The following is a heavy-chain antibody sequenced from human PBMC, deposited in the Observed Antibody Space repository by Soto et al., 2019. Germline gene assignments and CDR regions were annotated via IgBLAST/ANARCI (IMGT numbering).Heavy chain of an antibody. V-gene: IGHV4-4*02. D-gene: IGHD6-13*01. CDR1: SGSISSSNW. CDR3: AVRSRSRHGQNWLDP. Sequence: SETLSLTCAVSSGSISSSNWWSWVRQPPGKGLEWIGEIYHSGSTNYNPSLKSRVTISVDKSKNQFSLKLSSVTAADTAVYYCAVRSRSRHGQNWLDPWGKGTLGTVSS. J-gene: IGHJ5*02. CDR2: IYHSGST.